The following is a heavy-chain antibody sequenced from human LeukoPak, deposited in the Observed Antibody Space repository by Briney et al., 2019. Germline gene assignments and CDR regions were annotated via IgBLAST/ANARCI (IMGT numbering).Heavy chain of an antibody. CDR1: RYTFTDYY. CDR3: ARGGWSLGYCSSSSCLDWFDP. J-gene: IGHJ5*02. CDR2: INPNSGGT. V-gene: IGHV1-2*02. D-gene: IGHD2-2*01. Sequence: ASVKVSCKASRYTFTDYYMHWVRQAPGQGLEWMGWINPNSGGTNYAQKFQGKVTMTRDTSISTAYMELSRLRSDDTAVYYCARGGWSLGYCSSSSCLDWFDPWGQGTLVTVSS.